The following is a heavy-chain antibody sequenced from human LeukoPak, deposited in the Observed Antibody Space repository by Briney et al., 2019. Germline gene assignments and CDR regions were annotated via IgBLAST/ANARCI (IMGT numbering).Heavy chain of an antibody. CDR3: ARDYNWFDP. CDR2: IYTSGST. V-gene: IGHV4-61*09. Sequence: SQTLSLTCTVSGGSISSGSYYWSWIRQPAGKGLEWIGHIYTSGSTNYNPSLKSRVTISVDTSKNQFSLKLSSVTAADTAVYYCARDYNWFDPWDQGTLVTVSS. CDR1: GGSISSGSYY. J-gene: IGHJ5*02.